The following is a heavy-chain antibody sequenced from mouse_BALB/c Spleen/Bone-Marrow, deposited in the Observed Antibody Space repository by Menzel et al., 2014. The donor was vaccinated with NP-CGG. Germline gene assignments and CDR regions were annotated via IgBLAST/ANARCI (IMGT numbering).Heavy chain of an antibody. CDR2: INPNNGGT. Sequence: VQLQQSGPELVKPGASVKISCKTSGYTFTEYTMHWVKQSHVKSLEWIGGINPNNGGTSYNQKFKDKATWTVDKSSSTAYTELRSLTSEDSAVYYCARGWLLRHYFDYWGQGTTLTVSS. V-gene: IGHV1-18*01. D-gene: IGHD2-3*01. CDR1: GYTFTEYT. J-gene: IGHJ2*01. CDR3: ARGWLLRHYFDY.